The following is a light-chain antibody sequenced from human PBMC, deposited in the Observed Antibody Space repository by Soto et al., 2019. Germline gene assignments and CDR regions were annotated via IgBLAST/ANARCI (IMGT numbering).Light chain of an antibody. CDR2: DAS. Sequence: EIVLTQSPATLSLSPGERATLSCRASQNISSYLAWYQQKPGQAPRLLIYDASNRATGIPARFSGSGSGTDFTLTISSLEPEDFAVYYCQQRSNWPPLTFGGGTKGEIK. CDR1: QNISSY. CDR3: QQRSNWPPLT. J-gene: IGKJ4*01. V-gene: IGKV3-11*01.